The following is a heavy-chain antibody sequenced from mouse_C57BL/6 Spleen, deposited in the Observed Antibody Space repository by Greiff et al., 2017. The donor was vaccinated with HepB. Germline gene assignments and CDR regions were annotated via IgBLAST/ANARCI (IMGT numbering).Heavy chain of an antibody. V-gene: IGHV1-64*01. CDR1: GYTFTSYW. D-gene: IGHD1-1*01. CDR2: IHPNSGST. J-gene: IGHJ3*01. CDR3: ARGTTVASDWFAY. Sequence: QVQLQQPGAELVKPGASVKLSCKASGYTFTSYWMHWVKQRPGQGLEWIGMIHPNSGSTNYNEKFKSKATLTVDKSSSTAYMQLSSLTSEDSAVYYCARGTTVASDWFAYWGQGTLVTVSA.